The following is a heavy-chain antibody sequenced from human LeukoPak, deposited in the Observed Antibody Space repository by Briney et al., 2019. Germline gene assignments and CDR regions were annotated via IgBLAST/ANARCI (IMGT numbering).Heavy chain of an antibody. CDR3: ARVGYNWNDFDY. CDR2: ISSSSSYI. V-gene: IGHV3-21*01. CDR1: GFTFSSYS. Sequence: PGGSLRLSCAASGFTFSSYSMNWVRQAPGKGLEWVSSISSSSSYIYYADSVKGRFTISRDNAKNSLYLQVNSLRAEDTAVYYCARVGYNWNDFDYWGQGTLVTVSS. D-gene: IGHD1-1*01. J-gene: IGHJ4*02.